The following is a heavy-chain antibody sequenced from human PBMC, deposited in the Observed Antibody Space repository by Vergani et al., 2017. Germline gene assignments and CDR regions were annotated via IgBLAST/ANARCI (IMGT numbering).Heavy chain of an antibody. V-gene: IGHV5-51*01. CDR3: ARLHRYYYDSSGYNNXFDP. Sequence: EVQLVQSGAEVKKPGESLKISCKGSGYSFTSYWIGWVRQMPGKGLEWMGVIYPGDSDTRYSPSFQGQVTISADKSISTAYLQWSSLKASDTAMYYCARLHRYYYDSSGYNNXFDPWGQGTLVTVSS. CDR2: IYPGDSDT. D-gene: IGHD3-22*01. CDR1: GYSFTSYW. J-gene: IGHJ5*02.